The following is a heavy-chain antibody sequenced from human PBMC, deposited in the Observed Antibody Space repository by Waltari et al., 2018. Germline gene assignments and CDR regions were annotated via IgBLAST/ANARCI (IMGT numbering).Heavy chain of an antibody. CDR2: INLNRCGT. D-gene: IGHD2-15*01. CDR3: ARLSVDCSGGSCLYYFDY. CDR1: GYTFTGYY. Sequence: QVQLVQSGAEVKKPGASVKVSCKASGYTFTGYYMHWVRQAPGQGLEWMRWINLNRCGTNYAQKFQGRVTMTRETSISTAYMERGRLRSDDTAVYYCARLSVDCSGGSCLYYFDYWGQGTLVTVSS. J-gene: IGHJ4*02. V-gene: IGHV1-2*02.